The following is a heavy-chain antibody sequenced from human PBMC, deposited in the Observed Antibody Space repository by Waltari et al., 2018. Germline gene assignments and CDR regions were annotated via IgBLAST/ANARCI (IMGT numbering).Heavy chain of an antibody. CDR2: VRGDGRT. V-gene: IGHV4-4*02. CDR1: GDSMGSTDC. CDR3: ARDRGRGLYLDT. Sequence: QLQLQESGPGLVRPSGTLSLICAVSGDSMGSTDCWSWVRQPLGKGLEWIGQVRGDGRTNYNPSFASRVIISLDTSTHHFALEVTSATAADTALYYCARDRGRGLYLDTWGQGILVTVAP. D-gene: IGHD2-15*01. J-gene: IGHJ4*02.